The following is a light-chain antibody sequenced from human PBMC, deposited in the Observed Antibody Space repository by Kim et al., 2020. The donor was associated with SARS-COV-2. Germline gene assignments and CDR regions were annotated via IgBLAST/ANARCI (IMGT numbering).Light chain of an antibody. J-gene: IGKJ1*01. CDR1: QSINSN. CDR2: GAS. CDR3: QQYNSWPLT. V-gene: IGKV3-15*01. Sequence: EIVMTQSPTILPVSPGERATLSCRASQSINSNLAWYQQKPGQAPRLLIYGASTRATGIPARFSGSESGTEFTLTISSLQSEDFAVYYCQQYNSWPLTFGQGTKVDIK.